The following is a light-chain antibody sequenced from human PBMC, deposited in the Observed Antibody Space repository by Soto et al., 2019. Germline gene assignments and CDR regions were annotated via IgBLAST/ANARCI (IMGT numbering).Light chain of an antibody. CDR2: GAS. V-gene: IGKV3-20*01. CDR1: QSVSSSY. J-gene: IGKJ1*01. CDR3: QHYGSSPWT. Sequence: EIVLTQSPGTLSLSPGERATLSCRASQSVSSSYLAWYQHKPGQAPRLLIFGASSRATGIPDRFSGSGSGTDFTLTISRLEPEDFAVYYCQHYGSSPWTFGQGTKVEIK.